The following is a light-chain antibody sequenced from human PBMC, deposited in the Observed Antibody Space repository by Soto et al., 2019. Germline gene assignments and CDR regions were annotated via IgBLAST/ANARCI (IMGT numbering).Light chain of an antibody. CDR3: QQFGDSLT. CDR2: GAT. J-gene: IGKJ3*01. V-gene: IGKV3-20*01. CDR1: QSVSSTY. Sequence: EIVLTQSPGTLSLSPGERATLSCRASQSVSSTYLVWYQQKPGQAPRLLIYGATSRASGIPDRFSGSGSGTDFTLTFSRLEPEDFAVYYCQQFGDSLTFGPGTKVDI.